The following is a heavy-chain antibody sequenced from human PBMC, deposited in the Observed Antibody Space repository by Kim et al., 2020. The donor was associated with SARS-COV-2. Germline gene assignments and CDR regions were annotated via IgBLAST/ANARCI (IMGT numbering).Heavy chain of an antibody. CDR1: GFTFSNAW. J-gene: IGHJ3*02. V-gene: IGHV3-15*01. Sequence: GGSLRLSCAASGFTFSNAWMSWVRQAPGKGLEWVGRIKSKTDGGTTDYAAPVKGRFTISRDDSKNTLYLQMNSLKTEDTAVYYCTTAVLTGITMIVVAPDAFDIWGQGTMVTVSS. CDR2: IKSKTDGGTT. CDR3: TTAVLTGITMIVVAPDAFDI. D-gene: IGHD3-22*01.